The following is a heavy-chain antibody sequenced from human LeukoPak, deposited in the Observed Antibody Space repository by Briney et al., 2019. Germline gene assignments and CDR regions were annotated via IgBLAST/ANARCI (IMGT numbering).Heavy chain of an antibody. V-gene: IGHV3-33*01. J-gene: IGHJ4*02. Sequence: GRSLRLSCAASGFTSSNYGMHWVRPPPGKGLEWVVVIWYDGSNKYYADSVKGRFTISRDYSKNTLYLKMNSLRAEDTALYYCARDPPHYSSSWYYFDYWGQGTLVTVSS. CDR1: GFTSSNYG. D-gene: IGHD6-13*01. CDR2: IWYDGSNK. CDR3: ARDPPHYSSSWYYFDY.